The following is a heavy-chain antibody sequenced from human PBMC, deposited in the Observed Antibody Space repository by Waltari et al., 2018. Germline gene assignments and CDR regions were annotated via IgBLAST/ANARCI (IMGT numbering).Heavy chain of an antibody. CDR3: ARGGSSSSGWFDP. D-gene: IGHD6-6*01. CDR2: IYYSGST. J-gene: IGHJ5*02. Sequence: QVQLQESGPGLVTPSETLSLTCTVSGRSISSYYCSWIRQPPGKGLEWIGYIYYSGSTNYNPSLKSRVTISVDTSKNQFSLKLSSVTAADTAVYYCARGGSSSSGWFDPWGQGTLVTVSS. CDR1: GRSISSYY. V-gene: IGHV4-59*01.